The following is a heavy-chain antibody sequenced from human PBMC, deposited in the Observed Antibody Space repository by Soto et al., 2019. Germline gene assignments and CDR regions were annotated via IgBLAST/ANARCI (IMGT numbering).Heavy chain of an antibody. Sequence: EVQLVESGGGLVKPGGSLRLSCAASGFTFSSYSMNWVRQAPGKGLEWVSSISSSSSYIYYADSVKGRFTISRDNAKNSLDLQMNSLRAEETAVYYCARDFAPSYDSSGYYYPVRDPQGYWGQGTLVTVSS. CDR1: GFTFSSYS. CDR2: ISSSSSYI. V-gene: IGHV3-21*01. D-gene: IGHD3-22*01. J-gene: IGHJ4*02. CDR3: ARDFAPSYDSSGYYYPVRDPQGY.